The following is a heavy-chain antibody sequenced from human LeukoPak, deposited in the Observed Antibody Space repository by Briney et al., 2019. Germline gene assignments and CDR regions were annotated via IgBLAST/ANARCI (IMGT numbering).Heavy chain of an antibody. V-gene: IGHV3-23*01. CDR1: GFTVDSNY. Sequence: GGSLRHSCAASGFTVDSNYMSWVRQAPGKGLEWVSTITTSDGNTYYADSVKGRFTVSRDNSKNTLFLQMNSLRAEDTAVYYCAKDGGLWVSAHWGDSWGRGTLVTVSS. J-gene: IGHJ4*02. CDR3: AKDGGLWVSAHWGDS. D-gene: IGHD7-27*01. CDR2: ITTSDGNT.